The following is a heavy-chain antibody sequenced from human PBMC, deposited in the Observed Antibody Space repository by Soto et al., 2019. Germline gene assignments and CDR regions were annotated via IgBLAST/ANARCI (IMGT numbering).Heavy chain of an antibody. V-gene: IGHV4-59*01. J-gene: IGHJ4*02. CDR1: GGSISTYY. CDR2: IYYSGST. D-gene: IGHD1-1*01. Sequence: QVQLQESGPGLVKPSETLSLTCTVSGGSISTYYWSWIRQPPGKGLEWIGYIYYSGSTNYNPTRKSRVTISVDTSKNRFSLELSSVTAAGTAVYYCARWVSTTSSGRFLDYWGQGTLVTVSS. CDR3: ARWVSTTSSGRFLDY.